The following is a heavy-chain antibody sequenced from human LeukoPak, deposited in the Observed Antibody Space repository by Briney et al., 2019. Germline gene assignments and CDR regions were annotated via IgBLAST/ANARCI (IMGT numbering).Heavy chain of an antibody. CDR2: INKDGSEK. V-gene: IGHV3-7*03. J-gene: IGHJ4*02. Sequence: GGSLRLSCAASGFTFSSYWMSWVRQAPGKGPEWVANINKDGSEKYYVDSLKGRFTISRDNAENSLYLQMNSLRAEDTAVYYCATYSAGRYKGLEYWGQGTLVTVSS. D-gene: IGHD6-19*01. CDR1: GFTFSSYW. CDR3: ATYSAGRYKGLEY.